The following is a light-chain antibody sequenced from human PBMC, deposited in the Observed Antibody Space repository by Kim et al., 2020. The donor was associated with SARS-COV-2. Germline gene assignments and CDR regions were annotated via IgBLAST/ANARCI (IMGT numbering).Light chain of an antibody. CDR2: KAS. J-gene: IGKJ1*01. V-gene: IGKV1-5*03. CDR3: QQYQSYPWT. Sequence: ASVGDRVTITCRASQKIDSWLAWHQQKPGKAPKVLMYKASNLQSGVPSRFSGSESETDFTLTINGLQADDFATYYCQQYQSYPWTFGHGTKVDIK. CDR1: QKIDSW.